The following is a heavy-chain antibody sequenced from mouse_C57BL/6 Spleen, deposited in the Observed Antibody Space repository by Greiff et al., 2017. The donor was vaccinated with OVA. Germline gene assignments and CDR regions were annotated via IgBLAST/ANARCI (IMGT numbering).Heavy chain of an antibody. CDR3: ANDYDDY. D-gene: IGHD2-4*01. J-gene: IGHJ2*01. Sequence: QVQLQQPGAELVRPGTSVKLSCKASGYTFTSYWMHWVKQRPGQGLEWIGVIDPSDSYTNYNQKFKGKATLTVDTSSSTAYMQLSSLTSEDSAVYYCANDYDDYWGQGTTLTVSS. V-gene: IGHV1-59*01. CDR2: IDPSDSYT. CDR1: GYTFTSYW.